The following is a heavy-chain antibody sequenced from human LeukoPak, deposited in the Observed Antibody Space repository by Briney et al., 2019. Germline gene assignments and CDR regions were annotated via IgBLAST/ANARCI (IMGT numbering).Heavy chain of an antibody. J-gene: IGHJ4*02. V-gene: IGHV3-23*01. D-gene: IGHD5-18*01. Sequence: GGSLRLSCTVSGFTLSSYEMTWFRQAPGKGLEWVSSIGYGGADSHYADSVKGRFTISRDNSKNTLYLQMNSLRAEDTAVYYCARDRGTAMVMDDYWGQGTLVTVSS. CDR3: ARDRGTAMVMDDY. CDR1: GFTLSSYE. CDR2: IGYGGADS.